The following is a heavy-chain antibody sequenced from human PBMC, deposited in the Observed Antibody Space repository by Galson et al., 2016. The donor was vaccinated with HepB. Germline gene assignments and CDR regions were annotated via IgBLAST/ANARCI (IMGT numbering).Heavy chain of an antibody. J-gene: IGHJ6*02. Sequence: QSGAEVKKPGESLKISCKVSGSTLTELSIHWVRQAPGKGLEWMGGFDPEDHKTIYAQKFQGRVTMTDDTSTDTAYMELSSLRSEDTAVYYCATLRGEYQMLSYYYHAMDVWGQGTTVTVS. CDR2: FDPEDHKT. CDR1: GSTLTELS. V-gene: IGHV1-24*01. CDR3: ATLRGEYQMLSYYYHAMDV. D-gene: IGHD2-2*01.